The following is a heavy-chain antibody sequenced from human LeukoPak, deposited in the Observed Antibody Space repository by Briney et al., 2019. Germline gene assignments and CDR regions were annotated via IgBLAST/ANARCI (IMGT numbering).Heavy chain of an antibody. J-gene: IGHJ4*02. CDR1: GGSISSSSYY. D-gene: IGHD1-26*01. Sequence: SETLSLTCTVSGGSISSSSYYWGWIRQPPGKGLEWIGSIYYSGSTYYNPSLKSRVTISVDTSKNQFSLKLSSVTAADTAVYYCARGSEWELLNYFDYWGQGTLVTVSS. CDR3: ARGSEWELLNYFDY. V-gene: IGHV4-39*07. CDR2: IYYSGST.